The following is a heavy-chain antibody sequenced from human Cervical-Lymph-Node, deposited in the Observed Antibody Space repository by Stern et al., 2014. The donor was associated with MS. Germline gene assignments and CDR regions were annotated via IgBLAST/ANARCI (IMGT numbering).Heavy chain of an antibody. CDR1: GSSVSSSHW. J-gene: IGHJ4*02. V-gene: IGHV4-28*01. CDR3: ARTFSSSWGYFDY. D-gene: IGHD6-13*01. Sequence: QVQLQESGPRLVKPSDTLSLTCAVSGSSVSSSHWWGWIRQPPGKGLEWIGYIYYTGSTYQNPSLKSRLPMSLDTSKNQFSLNLTSVTAVDTAVYYCARTFSSSWGYFDYWGQGALVTVSS. CDR2: IYYTGST.